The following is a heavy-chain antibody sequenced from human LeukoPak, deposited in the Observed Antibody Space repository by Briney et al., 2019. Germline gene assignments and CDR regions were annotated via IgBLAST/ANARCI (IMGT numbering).Heavy chain of an antibody. D-gene: IGHD5-12*01. CDR1: GYTFTGYY. Sequence: ASVKASCKASGYTFTGYYLHWVRQAPGQGLEWMGCVNPNSGDTNYAQKFQGSVTMTRDTSISTVYMELSRLRSDDTAVYYCARAGKWLRSSFDYWGQGTLVTVSS. J-gene: IGHJ4*02. V-gene: IGHV1-2*02. CDR2: VNPNSGDT. CDR3: ARAGKWLRSSFDY.